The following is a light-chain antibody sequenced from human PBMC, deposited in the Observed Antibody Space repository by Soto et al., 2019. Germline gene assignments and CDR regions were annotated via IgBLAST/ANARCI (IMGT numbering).Light chain of an antibody. J-gene: IGKJ5*01. Sequence: EIVMTQSPGTLSVSPGESATLSCKASQSVSSNLAWYQQKPGQPPRILIFGASTRATVITPRFSRSGSGTEFTLTISNLQSEDFAVKYCQQYNNWPPVTFGQGTRLEIK. V-gene: IGKV3-15*01. CDR3: QQYNNWPPVT. CDR2: GAS. CDR1: QSVSSN.